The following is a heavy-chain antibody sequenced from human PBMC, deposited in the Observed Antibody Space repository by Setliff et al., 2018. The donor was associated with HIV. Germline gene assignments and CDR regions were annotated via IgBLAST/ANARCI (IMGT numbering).Heavy chain of an antibody. J-gene: IGHJ4*02. Sequence: SETLSLTCTVSGASISSSSYYWGWIRQPPGKGLGWIGSIYYSGSTNYSPSLKSRVTISVDTSRNQFSLKLSSVTAADTAIYYCARARDFSSGQDNWGQGTLVTVSS. CDR2: IYYSGST. CDR1: GASISSSSYY. D-gene: IGHD3-3*01. CDR3: ARARDFSSGQDN. V-gene: IGHV4-39*07.